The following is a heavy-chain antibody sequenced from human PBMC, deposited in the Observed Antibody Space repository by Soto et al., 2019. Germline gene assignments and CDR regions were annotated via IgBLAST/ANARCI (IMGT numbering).Heavy chain of an antibody. CDR2: ISGNGGST. Sequence: GGSLRLSCAASGFTFSSYAMSWVRQAPGKGLEWVSAISGNGGSTYYADSVKGRFTISRDNSKNTLYLQMNSLRAEDTAVYYCAKARRRTYYFDYWGQGTLVTVSS. CDR1: GFTFSSYA. CDR3: AKARRRTYYFDY. J-gene: IGHJ4*02. V-gene: IGHV3-23*01.